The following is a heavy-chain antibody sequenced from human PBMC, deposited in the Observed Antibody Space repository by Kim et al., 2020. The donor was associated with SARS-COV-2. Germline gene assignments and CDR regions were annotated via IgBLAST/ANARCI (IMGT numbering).Heavy chain of an antibody. V-gene: IGHV3-73*01. J-gene: IGHJ3*02. CDR3: TRVPATTLAFWDAFD. CDR1: GFIFSGSA. CDR2: IRSKANSYAT. D-gene: IGHD1-1*01. Sequence: GGSLRLSCAASGFIFSGSAMHWVRQASGKGLEWVGRIRSKANSYATAYAASVKDRFTISRDDSKTTTYLQMNSLKTEDTAVYYCTRVPATTLAFWDAFD.